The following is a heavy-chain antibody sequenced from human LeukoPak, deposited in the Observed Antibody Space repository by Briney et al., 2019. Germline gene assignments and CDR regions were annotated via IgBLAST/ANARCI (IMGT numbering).Heavy chain of an antibody. Sequence: ASVKVSCTASGYTFTNYGINWVRQAPGQGLEWMGWISAYNGNTKYAQKLQGRVTMTTDTSTSTAYMELRSLRSDDTALYYCARDCGTTNCPLDYWGQGILVTVSS. CDR1: GYTFTNYG. J-gene: IGHJ4*02. D-gene: IGHD2-2*01. CDR3: ARDCGTTNCPLDY. V-gene: IGHV1-18*01. CDR2: ISAYNGNT.